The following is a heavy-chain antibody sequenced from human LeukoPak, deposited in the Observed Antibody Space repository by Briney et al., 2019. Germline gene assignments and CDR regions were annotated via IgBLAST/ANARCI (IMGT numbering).Heavy chain of an antibody. J-gene: IGHJ3*02. CDR3: ARAAMTTVTRDAFDI. V-gene: IGHV4-39*07. CDR2: IYYSGST. Sequence: PSETLSLTCTVSGGSISSSSYYWGWIRQPPGKGLEWIGSIYYSGSTYYNPSLKSRVTISVDTSKNQFSLKLSSVTAADTAVYYCARAAMTTVTRDAFDIWGQGTMVTVSS. D-gene: IGHD4-17*01. CDR1: GGSISSSSYY.